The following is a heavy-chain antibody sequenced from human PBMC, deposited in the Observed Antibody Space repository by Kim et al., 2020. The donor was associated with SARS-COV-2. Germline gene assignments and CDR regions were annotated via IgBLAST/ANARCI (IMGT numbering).Heavy chain of an antibody. Sequence: SETLSLTCTVSGGSISSSSYYWGWLRQPPGKGLEWIGSIYYSGSTYYNPSLKSRVTISVDTSKNQFSLKLSSGTAADTAVYYCARLPVPDETYYYDSSGYEYPDSWGQGALVTVSS. D-gene: IGHD3-22*01. CDR3: ARLPVPDETYYYDSSGYEYPDS. CDR2: IYYSGST. J-gene: IGHJ4*02. CDR1: GGSISSSSYY. V-gene: IGHV4-39*01.